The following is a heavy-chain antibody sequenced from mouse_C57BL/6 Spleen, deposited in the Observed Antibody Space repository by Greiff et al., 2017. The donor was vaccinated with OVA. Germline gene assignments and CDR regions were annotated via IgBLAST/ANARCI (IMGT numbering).Heavy chain of an antibody. Sequence: EVKLMESEGGLVQPGSSMKLSCTASGFTFSDYYMAWVRQVPEKGLEWVANINYDGSSTYYLDSLKSRFIISRDNAKNILYLQMSSLKSEDTATYYCAREVDYSYYAMDYWGQGTSVTVSS. CDR2: INYDGSST. D-gene: IGHD2-4*01. J-gene: IGHJ4*01. CDR3: AREVDYSYYAMDY. V-gene: IGHV5-16*01. CDR1: GFTFSDYY.